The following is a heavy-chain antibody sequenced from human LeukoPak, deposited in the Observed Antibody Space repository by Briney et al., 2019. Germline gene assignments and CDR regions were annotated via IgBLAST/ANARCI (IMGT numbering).Heavy chain of an antibody. V-gene: IGHV1-46*01. CDR1: GYTFTTNY. CDR2: INPSGGNT. J-gene: IGHJ6*03. CDR3: ARGPPSYYYMDV. Sequence: ASVKVSCKASGYTFTTNYIHWVRQAPGQGLEWMGTINPSGGNTGYAQKFQGRVTMTRDMSTSTVYMELSSLRSEDTGVYYCARGPPSYYYMDVWGKGTTVTVSS.